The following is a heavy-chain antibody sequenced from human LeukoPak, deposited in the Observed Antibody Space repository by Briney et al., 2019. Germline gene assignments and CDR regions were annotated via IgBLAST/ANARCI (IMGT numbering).Heavy chain of an antibody. D-gene: IGHD6-19*01. CDR2: IHYSGST. J-gene: IGHJ4*02. Sequence: PSETLSLTCNVSGVSISSYSWGWVRQPPGKALELIAYIHYSGSTYYNPSLKSRVTMSIDTSKNQLSLNLTSVTAADTAVFYCARGRDATGWYVFDSWGQGTLVTVSS. V-gene: IGHV4-59*01. CDR3: ARGRDATGWYVFDS. CDR1: GVSISSYS.